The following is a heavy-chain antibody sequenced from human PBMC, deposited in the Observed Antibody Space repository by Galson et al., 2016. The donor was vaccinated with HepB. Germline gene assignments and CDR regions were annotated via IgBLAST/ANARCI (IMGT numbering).Heavy chain of an antibody. V-gene: IGHV4-31*03. CDR3: ARGYDFWSGYAGVDQ. Sequence: TLSLTCTVSNGSMNGGFYWTWIRQAPGKGLEWIGYIDYSGNTYYRPSLESRLTISVDMSASHFSLRLASVTAADTAVYFCARGYDFWSGYAGVDQWGQGTRVIVSS. J-gene: IGHJ4*02. CDR2: IDYSGNT. CDR1: NGSMNGGFY. D-gene: IGHD3-3*01.